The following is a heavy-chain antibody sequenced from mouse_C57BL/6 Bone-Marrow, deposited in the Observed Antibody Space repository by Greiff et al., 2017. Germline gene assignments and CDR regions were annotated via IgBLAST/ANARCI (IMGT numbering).Heavy chain of an antibody. CDR1: GYIFTEYT. D-gene: IGHD2-14*01. CDR2: FYPGSGSI. Sequence: QVQLQQSGAELVKPGASVKLSCKASGYIFTEYTIHWVKQRSGQGLEWIGWFYPGSGSIKYNERFKDKATLTADKTSNTVYMEISRLTSEDSAVYFCARHKMYYVYEGYFDYGGQGTTLTLSS. V-gene: IGHV1-62-2*01. J-gene: IGHJ2*01. CDR3: ARHKMYYVYEGYFDY.